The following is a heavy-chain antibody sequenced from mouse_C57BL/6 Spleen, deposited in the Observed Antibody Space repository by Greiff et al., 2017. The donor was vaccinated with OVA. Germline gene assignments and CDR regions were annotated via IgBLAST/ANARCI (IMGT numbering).Heavy chain of an antibody. Sequence: QVQLQQSGAELVKPGASVKLSCKASGYTFTSYWMHWVKQRPGQGLEWIGMIHPNSGSTNYNEKFKSKATLTVDKSSSTAYMQLSSLTSEDSAVYYCAREGGSSLDYWGQGTTLTVSS. CDR2: IHPNSGST. CDR3: AREGGSSLDY. J-gene: IGHJ2*01. V-gene: IGHV1-64*01. D-gene: IGHD1-1*01. CDR1: GYTFTSYW.